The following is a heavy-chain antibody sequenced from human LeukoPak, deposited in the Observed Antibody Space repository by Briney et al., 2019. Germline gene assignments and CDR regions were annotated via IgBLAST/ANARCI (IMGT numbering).Heavy chain of an antibody. CDR1: GFSFSDYY. D-gene: IGHD3-3*01. CDR2: ISASGRTM. V-gene: IGHV3-11*04. J-gene: IGHJ4*02. CDR3: ARVRFLEWRQIDY. Sequence: PGESLRLSCVVSGFSFSDYYMTWIRQAPGKGLEWVSYISASGRTMFYADSVRGRFTSSRDNAKDSLYLQMNSLRAEDTAVYYCARVRFLEWRQIDYWGQGTLVTVFS.